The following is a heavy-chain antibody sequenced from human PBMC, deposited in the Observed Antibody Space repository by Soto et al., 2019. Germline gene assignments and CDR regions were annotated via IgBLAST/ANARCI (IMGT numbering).Heavy chain of an antibody. Sequence: SLRLSCAASGFTFSSYGMHWVRQAPGKGLEWVAVISYDGSNKYYADSVKGRFTISRDNSKNTLYLQMNSLRAEDTAVYYCAKAYYDILTGYYIGSPWGQGTLVTVSS. J-gene: IGHJ5*02. CDR2: ISYDGSNK. D-gene: IGHD3-9*01. CDR3: AKAYYDILTGYYIGSP. CDR1: GFTFSSYG. V-gene: IGHV3-30*18.